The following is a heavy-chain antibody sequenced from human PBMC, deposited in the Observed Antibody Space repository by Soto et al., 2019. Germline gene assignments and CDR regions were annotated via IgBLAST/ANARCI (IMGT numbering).Heavy chain of an antibody. J-gene: IGHJ6*02. D-gene: IGHD6-13*01. V-gene: IGHV4-30-4*01. Sequence: KPSETLSLTCTVSGGSISSGDYYWSWIRQPPGKGLEWIGYIYYSGSTYYNPSLKSRVTISVDTSKNQFSLKLSSVTAADTAVYYCARQGIAAAGSDYGMDVWGQGTTVTVSS. CDR3: ARQGIAAAGSDYGMDV. CDR2: IYYSGST. CDR1: GGSISSGDYY.